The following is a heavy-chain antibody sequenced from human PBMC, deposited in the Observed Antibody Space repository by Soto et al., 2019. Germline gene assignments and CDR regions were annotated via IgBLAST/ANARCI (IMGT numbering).Heavy chain of an antibody. D-gene: IGHD6-19*01. J-gene: IGHJ4*02. Sequence: NLSETLSLTCTVSGVSINSGDNFWSWIRQPPGKGLEWMGYIYYTGSTYYNPSLNRRITMSVDMSKNQFSLRLTSVTAADTALYFCARAEFNSVWFPFDSWGQGAPVTVSS. CDR1: GVSINSGDNF. CDR2: IYYTGST. CDR3: ARAEFNSVWFPFDS. V-gene: IGHV4-30-4*01.